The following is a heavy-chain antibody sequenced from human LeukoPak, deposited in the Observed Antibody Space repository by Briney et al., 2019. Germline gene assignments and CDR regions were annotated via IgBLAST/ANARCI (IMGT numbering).Heavy chain of an antibody. Sequence: SVKVSCKASGGTFSTHAISWVRQAPGQGLEWMGGLIPIFALANYAQKFQGRLTVTADESTNTAYLELSSLRFEDTAVYYCARAECSTTNCHTRIRNYYMDVWGTGTPVTVSS. D-gene: IGHD2-2*01. CDR3: ARAECSTTNCHTRIRNYYMDV. J-gene: IGHJ6*03. V-gene: IGHV1-69*01. CDR2: LIPIFALA. CDR1: GGTFSTHA.